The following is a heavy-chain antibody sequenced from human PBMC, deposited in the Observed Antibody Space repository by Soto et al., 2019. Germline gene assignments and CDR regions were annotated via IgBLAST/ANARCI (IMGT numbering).Heavy chain of an antibody. V-gene: IGHV3-30-3*01. CDR3: ASLDYYGSGSSDYYYGMDV. D-gene: IGHD3-10*01. J-gene: IGHJ6*02. CDR1: GFTFSSYA. Sequence: GGSLRLSCAASGFTFSSYAMHWVRQAPGKGLEWVAVISYDGSNKYYADSVKGRFTISRDNSKNTLYLQMNSLRAEDTAVYYCASLDYYGSGSSDYYYGMDVWGQGTTVTVSS. CDR2: ISYDGSNK.